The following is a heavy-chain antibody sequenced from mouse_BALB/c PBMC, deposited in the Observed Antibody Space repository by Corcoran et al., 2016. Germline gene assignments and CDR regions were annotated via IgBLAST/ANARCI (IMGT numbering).Heavy chain of an antibody. Sequence: EVQLQQSGPELVKPGASVKISCKASGYSFTGYYMHWVKQSHVKSLEWIGRINPYNGANSYNQNFKDKASLTVDKSSSTAYMELHSLTSEDSAVYDCARGIRSYYAMDYGGQGTSVTVSS. V-gene: IGHV1-34*01. CDR3: ARGIRSYYAMDY. CDR2: INPYNGAN. J-gene: IGHJ4*01. CDR1: GYSFTGYY.